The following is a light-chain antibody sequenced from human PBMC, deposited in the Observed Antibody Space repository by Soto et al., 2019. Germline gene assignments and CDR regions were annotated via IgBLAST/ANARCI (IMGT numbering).Light chain of an antibody. CDR1: QSVSSY. Sequence: EIRLKQSTATLSLTPGDIATLSCMASQSVSSYLAWYQQKPGQAPRLLIYDASNRATGIPARFSGSGSGTDFTLTISSLEPEDFAVYYCQQRSNWLPITFGQGTRLEIK. J-gene: IGKJ5*01. V-gene: IGKV3-11*01. CDR3: QQRSNWLPIT. CDR2: DAS.